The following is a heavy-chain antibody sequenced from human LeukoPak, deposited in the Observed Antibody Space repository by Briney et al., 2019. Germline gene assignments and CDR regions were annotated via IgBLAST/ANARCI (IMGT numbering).Heavy chain of an antibody. V-gene: IGHV3-33*01. CDR1: GFTFSNYG. CDR2: IWYDGSNK. Sequence: GRSLRLSCAASGFTFSNYGIHWVRQAPGKGLEWVAVIWYDGSNKYYGDSVKGRFTISRDNSKNTLYLQMNSLRADDTAVYYCARALCSGGTCYLDYWGQGTLVTVSS. D-gene: IGHD2-15*01. CDR3: ARALCSGGTCYLDY. J-gene: IGHJ4*02.